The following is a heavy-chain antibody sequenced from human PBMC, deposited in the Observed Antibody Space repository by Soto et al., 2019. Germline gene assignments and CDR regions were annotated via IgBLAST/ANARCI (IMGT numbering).Heavy chain of an antibody. CDR2: IIPIFGTA. CDR3: ARDHRQRSRWLLQAWYYFDY. CDR1: GGTFSSYA. J-gene: IGHJ4*02. D-gene: IGHD2-15*01. Sequence: GASVKVSCKASGGTFSSYAISWVRQAPGQGHEWMGGIIPIFGTANYAQKFQGRVTITADESTSTAYMELSSLRSEDTAVYYCARDHRQRSRWLLQAWYYFDYWGQGTLVTVSS. V-gene: IGHV1-69*13.